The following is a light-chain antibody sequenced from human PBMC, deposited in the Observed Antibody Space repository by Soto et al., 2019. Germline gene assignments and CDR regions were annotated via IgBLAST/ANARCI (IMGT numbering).Light chain of an antibody. CDR1: QSVSSN. J-gene: IGKJ1*01. V-gene: IGKV3-15*01. CDR2: GAS. CDR3: LQHNSGPRT. Sequence: EIVMTQSPATLSVSPGERATLSCRASQSVSSNLAWYQQKPGQAPRLLIYGASTRATAIPARFSVSGSGTEFTLTISSLQPEDFATYYCLQHNSGPRTFGQGTKVDIK.